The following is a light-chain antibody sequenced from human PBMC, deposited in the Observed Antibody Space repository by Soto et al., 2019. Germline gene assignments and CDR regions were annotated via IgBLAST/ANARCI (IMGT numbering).Light chain of an antibody. CDR3: QQYGSSPWT. CDR2: GAS. Sequence: ELVLTQSPGTLSLSPGERATLSCRASKSVSSSYLAWYQQKPGQAPRPLIYGASSRAIGIPDRFSGSGSGTDFTLTISRLEPEDFAVNYCQQYGSSPWTFGQGTKVEIK. J-gene: IGKJ1*01. V-gene: IGKV3-20*01. CDR1: KSVSSSY.